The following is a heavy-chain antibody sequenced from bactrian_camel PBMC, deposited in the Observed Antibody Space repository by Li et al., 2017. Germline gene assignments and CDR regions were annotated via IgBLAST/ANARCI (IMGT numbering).Heavy chain of an antibody. CDR1: GAITNYA. V-gene: IGHV3S53*01. J-gene: IGHJ4*01. CDR3: AVRLNSGCPVRWADFSA. D-gene: IGHD3*01. Sequence: HVQLVESGGAPVQTGGSLRLSCTASGAITNYAMAWFRQAPGKEREGVAAFDRDGSTSYVDSVKGRFTISKDNAKNTLYLQMNSLKPEDTAIYYCAVRLNSGCPVRWADFSAWGQGTQVTVS. CDR2: FDRDGST.